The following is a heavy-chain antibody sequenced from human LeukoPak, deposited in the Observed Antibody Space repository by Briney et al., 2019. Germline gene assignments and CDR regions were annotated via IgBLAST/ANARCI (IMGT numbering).Heavy chain of an antibody. D-gene: IGHD5-18*01. J-gene: IGHJ1*01. V-gene: IGHV3-7*01. CDR2: IKQDGSEK. Sequence: PGGSLRLSCAASGFTFSSYWMSWVRQAPGKGLEWVANIKQDGSEKYYVDSVKGRFTISRDNAKISLYLQMNSLRAEDTAVYYCARGGRDTAMVGPSHGGALFQHWGQGTLVTVSS. CDR3: ARGGRDTAMVGPSHGGALFQH. CDR1: GFTFSSYW.